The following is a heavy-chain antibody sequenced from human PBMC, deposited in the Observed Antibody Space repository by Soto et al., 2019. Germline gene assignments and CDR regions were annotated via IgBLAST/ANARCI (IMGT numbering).Heavy chain of an antibody. CDR1: GFTFSSYG. D-gene: IGHD1-26*01. J-gene: IGHJ4*02. CDR2: ISYDGSNK. CDR3: AKDSVGAGLFDY. Sequence: ESGGGVVQPGRSLRLSCAASGFTFSSYGMHWVRQAPGKGLEWVAVISYDGSNKYYADSVKGRFTISRDNSKNTLYLQMNSLRAEDTAVYYCAKDSVGAGLFDYWGQGTLVTVSS. V-gene: IGHV3-30*18.